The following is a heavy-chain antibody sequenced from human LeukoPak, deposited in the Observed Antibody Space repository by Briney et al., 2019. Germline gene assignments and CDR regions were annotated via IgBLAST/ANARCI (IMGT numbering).Heavy chain of an antibody. CDR2: ISSSGNTI. D-gene: IGHD1/OR15-1a*01. CDR3: ACLSNTDKDDY. J-gene: IGHJ4*02. Sequence: PGGSLRLSCAASGFTFSSYEMNWVRQAPGKGLEWVSYISSSGNTIYYADSVKGRLTISRDNAKNSLYLQMNSLRAEDTAVYYCACLSNTDKDDYWGQGTLVTVSS. CDR1: GFTFSSYE. V-gene: IGHV3-48*03.